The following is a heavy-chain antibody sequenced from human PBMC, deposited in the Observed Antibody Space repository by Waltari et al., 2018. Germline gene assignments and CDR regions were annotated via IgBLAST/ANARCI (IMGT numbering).Heavy chain of an antibody. Sequence: EVQLVESGGGLVKPGGSLRLSCEASGFTFSGYSMNWVRQAPGNGLEWVSSISGDSRFIYYADSVNGRFTISSDDAKNSLYLQMNSLRVEDTAVYYCARDRRGYFDYWGPGTLVSVSS. V-gene: IGHV3-21*01. J-gene: IGHJ4*02. D-gene: IGHD3-16*01. CDR3: ARDRRGYFDY. CDR2: ISGDSRFI. CDR1: GFTFSGYS.